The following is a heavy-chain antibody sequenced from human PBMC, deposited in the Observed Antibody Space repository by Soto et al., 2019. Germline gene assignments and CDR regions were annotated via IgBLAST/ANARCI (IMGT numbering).Heavy chain of an antibody. J-gene: IGHJ4*02. CDR3: AVGGNIDY. CDR2: TKADGSEK. D-gene: IGHD3-16*01. CDR1: GFKCSPYS. V-gene: IGHV3-7*03. Sequence: GGSRRLSCEPSGFKCSPYSMSWVRQAPGKGLKWVGNTKADGSEKNYVDSVKGRFTISRDNTKNSLYLQVSNLRAEDTAVYHCAVGGNIDYFGQGTLVTVS.